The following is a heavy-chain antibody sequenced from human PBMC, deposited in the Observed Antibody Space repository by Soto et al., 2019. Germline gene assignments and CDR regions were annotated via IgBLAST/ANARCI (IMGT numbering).Heavy chain of an antibody. D-gene: IGHD6-13*01. Sequence: GESLKISCKGSGYSFTSYWISWVRQMPGKGLEWMGRIDPSDSYTNYSPSFQGHVAISADKSISTAHLQWSSLKASDTAMYYCARRRGTYSREFDYWGQGTLVTVSS. CDR2: IDPSDSYT. CDR3: ARRRGTYSREFDY. CDR1: GYSFTSYW. V-gene: IGHV5-10-1*01. J-gene: IGHJ4*02.